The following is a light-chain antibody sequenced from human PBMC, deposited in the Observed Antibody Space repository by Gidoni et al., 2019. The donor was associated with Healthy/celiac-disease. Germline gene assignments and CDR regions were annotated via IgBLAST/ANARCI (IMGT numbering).Light chain of an antibody. J-gene: IGKJ1*01. CDR2: GAS. CDR1: QSVSSN. CDR3: QQYNNWGT. Sequence: IVMPQSPATLSVSPGARATLSCRASQSVSSNLAWYQQKPGPAPRLLIYGASNRATGIPARFSGSGSGTEFTLTISSLQSEDFAVYYCQQYNNWGTFGQGTKVEIK. V-gene: IGKV3-15*01.